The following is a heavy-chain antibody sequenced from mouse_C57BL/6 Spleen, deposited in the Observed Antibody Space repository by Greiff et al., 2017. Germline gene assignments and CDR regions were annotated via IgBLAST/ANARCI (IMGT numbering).Heavy chain of an antibody. J-gene: IGHJ2*01. D-gene: IGHD1-1*01. V-gene: IGHV1-50*01. CDR3: ARMMGSSPYYFDY. Sequence: QVQLQQPGAELVKPGASVKLSCKASGYTFTSYWMQWVKQRPGQGLEWIGEIDPSDSYTNYNQKFKGKATLTVDTSSSTAYMQLSSLTSEDSAVYYCARMMGSSPYYFDYWGQGTTLTVSS. CDR2: IDPSDSYT. CDR1: GYTFTSYW.